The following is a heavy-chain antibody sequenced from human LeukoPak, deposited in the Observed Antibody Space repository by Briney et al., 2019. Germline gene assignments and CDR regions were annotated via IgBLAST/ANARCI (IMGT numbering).Heavy chain of an antibody. Sequence: KPSETLCLTCTVSGGSIRSYFWSWLRQPPGKGLEWIGYIWDTEITDYNPSLKSRVTISLDTSKNHFSLKLRSVTAADTALYFCARGLVLATDDAFDIWGQGTLVTVSS. D-gene: IGHD5-12*01. CDR1: GGSIRSYF. CDR2: IWDTEIT. CDR3: ARGLVLATDDAFDI. V-gene: IGHV4-59*01. J-gene: IGHJ3*02.